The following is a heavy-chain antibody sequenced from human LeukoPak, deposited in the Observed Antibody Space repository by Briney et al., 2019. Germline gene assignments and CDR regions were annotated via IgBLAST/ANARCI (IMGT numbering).Heavy chain of an antibody. Sequence: GESLKISCKGSGYSFTNYWIGWVRQTPGKGLEWMGIINPDDSEIKYSPSLQGQVTISADKSISTAYLQWSSLKASDTAMYYCARSRGYSYDSSQCWFDPWGQGTLVTVSS. J-gene: IGHJ5*02. CDR1: GYSFTNYW. CDR2: INPDDSEI. V-gene: IGHV5-51*01. CDR3: ARSRGYSYDSSQCWFDP. D-gene: IGHD5-12*01.